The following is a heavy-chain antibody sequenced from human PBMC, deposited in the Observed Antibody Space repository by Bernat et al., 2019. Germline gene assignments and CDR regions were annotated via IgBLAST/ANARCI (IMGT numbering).Heavy chain of an antibody. J-gene: IGHJ4*02. CDR2: IYYSGST. V-gene: IGHV4-59*01. CDR1: GGSISSYY. Sequence: QVQLQESGPGLVKPSETLSLTCTVSGGSISSYYWSWIRQPPGKGLEWIGYIYYSGSTNYNPSLTSRVTISVETSKNQFSRKLSSVTAADTAVYYCARGGLRYFDWLHVFDYWGQGTLVTVSS. D-gene: IGHD3-9*01. CDR3: ARGGLRYFDWLHVFDY.